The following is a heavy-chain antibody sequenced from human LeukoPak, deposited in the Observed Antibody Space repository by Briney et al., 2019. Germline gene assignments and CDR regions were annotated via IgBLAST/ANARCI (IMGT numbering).Heavy chain of an antibody. CDR3: AKDFATRYGSGFDY. V-gene: IGHV3-30*02. CDR1: GFTFSSYG. J-gene: IGHJ4*02. Sequence: GGSLRLSCAASGFTFSSYGMHWVRQAPGKGLEWVAFIRYDGSNKYYADSVKGRFTISRDNSKNTLYLQMNSLRAEDTAVYYCAKDFATRYGSGFDYWGQGTLVTVSS. D-gene: IGHD3-10*01. CDR2: IRYDGSNK.